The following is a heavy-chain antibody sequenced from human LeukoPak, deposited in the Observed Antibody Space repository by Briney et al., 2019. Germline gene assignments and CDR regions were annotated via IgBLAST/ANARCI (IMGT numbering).Heavy chain of an antibody. CDR1: GDSISSYY. D-gene: IGHD6-13*01. Sequence: PSETLSLTCTVSGDSISSYYWSWIRQPPGKGLEWIGYIHYTGSTNYNPSLESRVTISVDTSKNQFSLKLNSVTAADTAVYYCARGAAADDYWGQGTLVTVSS. CDR3: ARGAAADDY. CDR2: IHYTGST. J-gene: IGHJ4*02. V-gene: IGHV4-59*01.